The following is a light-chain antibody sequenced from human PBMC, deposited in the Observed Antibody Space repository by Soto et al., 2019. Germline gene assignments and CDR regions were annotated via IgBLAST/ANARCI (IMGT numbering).Light chain of an antibody. CDR2: STN. CDR3: LLYYGGAQPVV. V-gene: IGLV7-43*01. Sequence: QAVVTQEPSLTVSPGGTVTLTCASSTGAVTSGHYPNWFQQKPGQAPRALIYSTNKKHSWTPARVSGSLLGGKAALTLSGVQPEDEAEYYCLLYYGGAQPVVFCGGTKLTVL. J-gene: IGLJ2*01. CDR1: TGAVTSGHY.